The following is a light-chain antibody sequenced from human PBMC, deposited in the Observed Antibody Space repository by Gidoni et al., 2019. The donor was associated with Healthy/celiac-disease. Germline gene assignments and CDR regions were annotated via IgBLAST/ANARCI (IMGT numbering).Light chain of an antibody. V-gene: IGLV1-40*01. J-gene: IGLJ3*02. CDR3: QSYDSSLSGSWV. CDR1: STNIRAGYD. Sequence: QSALTQPPLVSGAPCQRVTISCTGSSTNIRAGYDVHWYQQLPGTAPKLLIHGTSNRPSGVPDRFSGSKSGTSASLAITGLQAEDEADYYCQSYDSSLSGSWVFGGGTKLTVL. CDR2: GTS.